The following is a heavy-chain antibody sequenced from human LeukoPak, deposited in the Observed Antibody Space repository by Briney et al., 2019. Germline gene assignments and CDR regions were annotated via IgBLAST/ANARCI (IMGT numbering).Heavy chain of an antibody. V-gene: IGHV1-18*01. J-gene: IGHJ4*02. D-gene: IGHD3-22*01. Sequence: ASVKVSCKASGYTFTSYGISWVRQAPGQGLEWMGWISAYNGNTNYAQKLQGRVTMTTDTSTSTAYMKLRSLRSDDTAVYYCAREGGYYDSSGYYLLPPADYWGQGTLVTVSS. CDR2: ISAYNGNT. CDR3: AREGGYYDSSGYYLLPPADY. CDR1: GYTFTSYG.